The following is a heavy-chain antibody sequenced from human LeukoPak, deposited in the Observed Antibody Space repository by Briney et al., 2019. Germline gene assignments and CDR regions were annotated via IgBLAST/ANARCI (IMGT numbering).Heavy chain of an antibody. Sequence: GGSLRLSCAASGFTFSSYAMTWVRQGPGKGLDWVSTIYTRGATFYADSVKGRFTISRDNSKNTLYLQTNSLRDEDTALYYCAKKATVITPGNYFDYWGQGTLVPVSS. J-gene: IGHJ4*02. CDR2: IYTRGAT. V-gene: IGHV3-23*01. D-gene: IGHD4-17*01. CDR1: GFTFSSYA. CDR3: AKKATVITPGNYFDY.